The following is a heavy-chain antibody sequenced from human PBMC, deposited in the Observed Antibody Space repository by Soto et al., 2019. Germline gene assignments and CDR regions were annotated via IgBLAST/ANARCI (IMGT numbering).Heavy chain of an antibody. CDR2: IYPGDSDT. J-gene: IGHJ6*02. CDR3: ARRMFDGSHYYYGMDV. Sequence: PGESLKVSCKGSGYSFTSYWIGWVRQMPGKGLEWMGIIYPGDSDTRYSPSFQGQVTISADKSISTAYLQWSSLKASDTAMYYCARRMFDGSHYYYGMDVRGQGTSVTVSS. D-gene: IGHD3-10*02. CDR1: GYSFTSYW. V-gene: IGHV5-51*01.